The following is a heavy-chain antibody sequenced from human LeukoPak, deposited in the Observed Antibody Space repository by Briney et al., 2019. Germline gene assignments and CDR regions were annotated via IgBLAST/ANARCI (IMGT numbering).Heavy chain of an antibody. J-gene: IGHJ4*02. Sequence: ASVKVSCTASGYTFTSYGISWVRQAPGQGLEWMGWINPNSGGTNYAQKFQGRVTMTRDTSISTAYMELSRLRSDDTAVYYCNLEQLPYWGQGTLVTVSS. CDR2: INPNSGGT. CDR1: GYTFTSYG. V-gene: IGHV1-2*02. CDR3: NLEQLPY. D-gene: IGHD6-6*01.